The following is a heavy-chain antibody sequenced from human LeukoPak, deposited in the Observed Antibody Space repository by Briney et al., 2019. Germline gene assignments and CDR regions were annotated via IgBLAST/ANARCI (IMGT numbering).Heavy chain of an antibody. J-gene: IGHJ6*03. CDR1: GFTFSSYG. V-gene: IGHV3-30*02. D-gene: IGHD3-22*01. Sequence: GGSLRLSCAASGFTFSSYGMHWVRQAPGKGLEWVAFIRYDGSNKYSADSVKGRFTISRDNSKNTLYLQMNSLRAEDTAVYYCAKDYYDSSGYYYDYYYYYMDVWGKGTTVTISS. CDR2: IRYDGSNK. CDR3: AKDYYDSSGYYYDYYYYYMDV.